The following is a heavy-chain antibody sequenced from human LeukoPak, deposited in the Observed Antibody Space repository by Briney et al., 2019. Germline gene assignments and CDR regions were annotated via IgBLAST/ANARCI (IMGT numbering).Heavy chain of an antibody. V-gene: IGHV3-74*01. CDR2: IKSDGSNT. D-gene: IGHD3-3*01. CDR3: ARGGYYGSGRYYFDS. J-gene: IGHJ4*02. CDR1: GFTFSSYW. Sequence: GGSLRLSCAASGFTFSSYWMHWVRQAPGKGLVWVSRIKSDGSNTNYADSVKGRFTISRDNAKNTLHLQMNSLRAEDTAVYYCARGGYYGSGRYYFDSWGQGTLVTVS.